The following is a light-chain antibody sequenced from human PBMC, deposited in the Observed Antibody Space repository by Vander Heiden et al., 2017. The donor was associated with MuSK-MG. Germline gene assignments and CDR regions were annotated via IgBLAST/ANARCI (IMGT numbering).Light chain of an antibody. Sequence: DIQMTQSPSSLSASVGDRVTITCRASQDISNDLAWYQQKPGKAPKPLISEASKLRPGFPSTFSGSGSGTDFTLTIASLRSEDFGTYYCQQYKSYPYDFGQGTKLEIK. CDR3: QQYKSYPYD. CDR1: QDISND. CDR2: EAS. V-gene: IGKV1-16*01. J-gene: IGKJ2*01.